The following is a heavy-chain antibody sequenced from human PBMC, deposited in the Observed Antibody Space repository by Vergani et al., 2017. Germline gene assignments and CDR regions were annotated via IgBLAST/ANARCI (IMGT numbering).Heavy chain of an antibody. CDR2: IDWDDDK. D-gene: IGHD1-1*01. CDR1: GFSLSTSGMR. J-gene: IGHJ2*01. Sequence: QVTLKESGPALVKPTQTLTLTCTFSGFSLSTSGMRVSWIRQPPGKALEWLARIDWDDDKFYSTSLKTRLTISKDTSKNQVVLTMTNMYPVDTATYYCAQMAPWTEIWYFDLWGRGTLVTVSS. CDR3: AQMAPWTEIWYFDL. V-gene: IGHV2-70*04.